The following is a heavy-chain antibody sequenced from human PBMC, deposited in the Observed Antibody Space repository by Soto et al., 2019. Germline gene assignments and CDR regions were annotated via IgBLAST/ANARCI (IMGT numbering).Heavy chain of an antibody. D-gene: IGHD2-21*02. V-gene: IGHV1-46*01. CDR1: GDTFTDYY. CDR3: ARGGHVVVVTAALDY. Sequence: QVQLMQSGAEVKKPGASVKVSCKASGDTFTDYYIHWVRQAPGQGLEWMGTVNPSGGHTTYAQHFLGRVTMSMDTSTSTLYMELTSLPSDDTAIYYCARGGHVVVVTAALDYWGQGTLVTVSS. CDR2: VNPSGGHT. J-gene: IGHJ4*02.